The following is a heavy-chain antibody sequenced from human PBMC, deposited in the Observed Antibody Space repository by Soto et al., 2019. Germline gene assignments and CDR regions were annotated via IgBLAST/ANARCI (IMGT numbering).Heavy chain of an antibody. V-gene: IGHV4-59*08. J-gene: IGHJ5*02. D-gene: IGHD6-6*01. CDR1: GGSISSYY. Sequence: PSETLSLTCTVSGGSISSYYWSWIRQPPGKGLEWIGYIYYSGSTNYNPSLKSRVTISVDTSKNQFSLKLSSVTAADTAVYYCARRYSSSSVLFDPWGQGTLVTVSS. CDR3: ARRYSSSSVLFDP. CDR2: IYYSGST.